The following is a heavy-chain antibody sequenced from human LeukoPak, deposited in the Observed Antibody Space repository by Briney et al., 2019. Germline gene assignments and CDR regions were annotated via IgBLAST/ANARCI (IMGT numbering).Heavy chain of an antibody. CDR2: INHSGST. Sequence: PSETLSLTCAVYGGSFSGYYWSWIRQPPRKGLEWIGEINHSGSTNYNPSLKSRVTISVDTSKNQFSLKLSSVTAADTAVYYCARGVAYSLDSLNYYGMDVWGQGTTVTVSS. CDR3: ARGVAYSLDSLNYYGMDV. J-gene: IGHJ6*02. V-gene: IGHV4-34*01. D-gene: IGHD5-18*01. CDR1: GGSFSGYY.